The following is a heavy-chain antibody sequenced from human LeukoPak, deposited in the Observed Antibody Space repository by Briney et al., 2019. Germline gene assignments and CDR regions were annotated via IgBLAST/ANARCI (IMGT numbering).Heavy chain of an antibody. Sequence: GGSLRLSCAASGFTFSTYAMTWVRQAPGKGLEWVSLISGTGGSTYYADSVKGRFTISRDNSKNSLYLQMNSLRDDDMALYYCARGNSGSYSQDWFDPWGQGTLVTVSS. V-gene: IGHV3-23*01. CDR2: ISGTGGST. D-gene: IGHD1-26*01. CDR3: ARGNSGSYSQDWFDP. J-gene: IGHJ5*02. CDR1: GFTFSTYA.